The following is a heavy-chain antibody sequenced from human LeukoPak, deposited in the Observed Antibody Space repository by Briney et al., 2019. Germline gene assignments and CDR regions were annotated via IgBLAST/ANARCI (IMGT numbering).Heavy chain of an antibody. D-gene: IGHD3-3*01. V-gene: IGHV3-11*01. CDR2: ISNSGSTR. CDR1: GFTFSDSY. J-gene: IGHJ4*02. Sequence: PGGSLRLSCAASGFTFSDSYMGWIRQAPGKGLEWFSYISNSGSTRHYADSVKGRFTISRDNAKNSLYLQMSSLRAEDTAVYYCERVLWSYALNYWGQGTLVTVSS. CDR3: ERVLWSYALNY.